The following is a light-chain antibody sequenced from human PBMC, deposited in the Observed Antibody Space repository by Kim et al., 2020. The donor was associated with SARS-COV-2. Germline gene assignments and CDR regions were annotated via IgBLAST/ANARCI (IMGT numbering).Light chain of an antibody. Sequence: NFMLTQPHSVSESPGKTVTISCTRSSGTILSNYVQWYQQRPGSAPTAVVFEDSERPSGVPGRFSGSIDSSSNSASLTISGLQTEDEADYYCQSYDNDGNQVFGGGTQLTVL. J-gene: IGLJ3*02. CDR3: QSYDNDGNQV. CDR1: SGTILSNY. V-gene: IGLV6-57*03. CDR2: EDS.